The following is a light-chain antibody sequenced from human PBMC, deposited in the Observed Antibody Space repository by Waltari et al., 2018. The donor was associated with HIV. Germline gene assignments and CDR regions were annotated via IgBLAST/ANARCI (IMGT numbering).Light chain of an antibody. V-gene: IGLV2-14*03. Sequence: QSALTQPASVSGSPGQSITLPCTGTSSDVGGLNYVSWYQQHPGKAPKLMIYDVSNRPSGVSNRFSGSKSGNTASLTISGLQAEDEADYYCSSYTSSSTPYVFGTGTKVTVL. CDR2: DVS. CDR3: SSYTSSSTPYV. J-gene: IGLJ1*01. CDR1: SSDVGGLNY.